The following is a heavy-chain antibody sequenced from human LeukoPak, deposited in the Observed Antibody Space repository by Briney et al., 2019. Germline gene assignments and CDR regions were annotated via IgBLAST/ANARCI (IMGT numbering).Heavy chain of an antibody. V-gene: IGHV3-21*01. CDR3: ARDPRPSGSYAATPH. D-gene: IGHD1-26*01. J-gene: IGHJ4*02. CDR1: GFTLSSYS. Sequence: GGSLRLSCAASGFTLSSYSMNWVRQAPGKGLEWVSSISSSSSYIYYADSVKGRFTISRDNAKNSLYLQMNSLRAEDTAVYYCARDPRPSGSYAATPHWGQGTLVTVSS. CDR2: ISSSSSYI.